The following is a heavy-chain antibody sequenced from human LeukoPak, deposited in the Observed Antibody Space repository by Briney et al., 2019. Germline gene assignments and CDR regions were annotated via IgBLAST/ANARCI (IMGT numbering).Heavy chain of an antibody. V-gene: IGHV4-59*01. CDR3: ARGSYYYDSSGPKDWDY. CDR1: GGSISSYY. Sequence: SETLSLTCTVSGGSISSYYWSWIRQPPGKGLEWIGDIYYSGSTSYNPSLKSRVTISVDTSKNQFSLKLSSVTAADTAVYYCARGSYYYDSSGPKDWDYWGQGTLVTVSS. J-gene: IGHJ4*02. D-gene: IGHD3-22*01. CDR2: IYYSGST.